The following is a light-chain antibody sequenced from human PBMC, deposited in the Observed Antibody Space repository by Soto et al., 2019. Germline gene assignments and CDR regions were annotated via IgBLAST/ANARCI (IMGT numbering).Light chain of an antibody. CDR3: KQYLTSSPRT. J-gene: IGKJ1*01. CDR1: HTISSSY. V-gene: IGKV3-20*01. Sequence: EIVLTQSPGTLSLSPGERATLSCRASHTISSSYLAWYQQKPGQAPRLLMYGISRRTTGIPDRFSGSGSGTEFTPAFNRLEHEVCAVYYCKQYLTSSPRTFGQGTKVEI. CDR2: GIS.